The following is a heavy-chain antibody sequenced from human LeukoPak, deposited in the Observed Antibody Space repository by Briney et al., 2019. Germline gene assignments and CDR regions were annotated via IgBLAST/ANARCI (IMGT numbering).Heavy chain of an antibody. CDR2: ISGSGWST. Sequence: PGGSLRLSCAASGFTFSSYAMSWVRQAPGKGLEWVSAISGSGWSTYYADSVKGRFTISRDNSKNTLYLQMNSLRAEDTAVYYCAKGLRRGYSYGSTNYYYGMDVWGQGTTVTVSS. V-gene: IGHV3-23*01. CDR3: AKGLRRGYSYGSTNYYYGMDV. J-gene: IGHJ6*02. CDR1: GFTFSSYA. D-gene: IGHD5-18*01.